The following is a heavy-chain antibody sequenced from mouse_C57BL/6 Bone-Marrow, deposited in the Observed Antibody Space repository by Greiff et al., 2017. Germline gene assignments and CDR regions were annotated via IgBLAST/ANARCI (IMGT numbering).Heavy chain of an antibody. CDR2: IDPSDSYT. Sequence: QVQLQQPGAELVLPGASVKLSCKASGYTFTSYWMHWVKQRPGQGLEWIGEIDPSDSYTTSTQKFKGKSTLTVDKSSSTAYMQLSSLTSEDSAVYDCARWGAYIWYFDVWGTGTTVTVSS. V-gene: IGHV1-69*01. D-gene: IGHD6-5*01. CDR1: GYTFTSYW. J-gene: IGHJ1*03. CDR3: ARWGAYIWYFDV.